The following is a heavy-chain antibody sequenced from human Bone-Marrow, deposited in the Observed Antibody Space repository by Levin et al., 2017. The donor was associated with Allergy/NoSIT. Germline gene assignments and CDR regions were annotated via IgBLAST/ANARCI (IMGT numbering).Heavy chain of an antibody. V-gene: IGHV3-48*03. D-gene: IGHD1-26*01. CDR1: GITFTDYE. CDR3: AARYCVSSSCRVIAPDY. CDR2: ITGSGDIV. J-gene: IGHJ4*02. Sequence: PGGSLRLSCGASGITFTDYEMNWVRQAPGREPEWISYITGSGDIVYYAELVKGRFTTSRDNARNSLYLQMDSLRADDTAVYYCAARYCVSSSCRVIAPDYWGQGTLVAVSS.